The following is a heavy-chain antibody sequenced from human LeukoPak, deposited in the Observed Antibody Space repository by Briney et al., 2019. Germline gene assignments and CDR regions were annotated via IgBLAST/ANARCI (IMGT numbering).Heavy chain of an antibody. J-gene: IGHJ3*02. CDR3: ASSWNYYDSSGYPDAFDI. D-gene: IGHD3-22*01. V-gene: IGHV4-30-2*01. Sequence: SETLSLTCTVSGVSITTSGFYYSWIRQPPGKGLEWLGYIYQSGGTFYDPSLKSRISISIDRPKNQFSLKLSSVTAADTAVYYCASSWNYYDSSGYPDAFDIWGQGTMVTVSS. CDR1: GVSITTSGFY. CDR2: IYQSGGT.